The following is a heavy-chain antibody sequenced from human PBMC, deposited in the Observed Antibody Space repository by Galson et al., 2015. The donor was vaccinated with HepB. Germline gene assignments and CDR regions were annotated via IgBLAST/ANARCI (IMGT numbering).Heavy chain of an antibody. CDR2: ISYDGSNK. CDR3: ARDPRVYSWKGRYYFDY. V-gene: IGHV3-30*04. Sequence: SLRLSCAASGFTFSSYAMHWVRQAPGKGLEWVAVISYDGSNKYYADSVKGRFTISRDNSKNTLYLQMNSLRAEDTAVYYCARDPRVYSWKGRYYFDYWGQGTLVTASS. CDR1: GFTFSSYA. D-gene: IGHD1-1*01. J-gene: IGHJ4*02.